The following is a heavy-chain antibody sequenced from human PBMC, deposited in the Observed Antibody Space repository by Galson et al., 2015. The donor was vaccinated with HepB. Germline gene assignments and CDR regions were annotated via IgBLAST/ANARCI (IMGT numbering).Heavy chain of an antibody. V-gene: IGHV1-69*02. CDR2: IIPILGIA. Sequence: SVKVSCKASGGTFSSYTISWVRQAPGQGLEWMGRIIPILGIANCAQKFQGRVTITADKSTSTAYMELSSLRSEDTAVYYCARKGDILTGYYTYDDAFDIWGQGTMVTVSS. J-gene: IGHJ3*02. CDR1: GGTFSSYT. D-gene: IGHD3-9*01. CDR3: ARKGDILTGYYTYDDAFDI.